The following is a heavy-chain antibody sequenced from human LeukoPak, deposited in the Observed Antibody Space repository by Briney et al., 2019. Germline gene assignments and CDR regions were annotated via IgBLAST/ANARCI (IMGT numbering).Heavy chain of an antibody. Sequence: PGGSLRLSCAASGFTFSSYEMNWVRQAPGKGLEWVSYISPSGSTIYSAVSVKGRFTISRDNAKNSLYLQMNSLRAEDTAVYYCARDLDYLDYWGQGTLVTVSS. CDR2: ISPSGSTI. CDR1: GFTFSSYE. J-gene: IGHJ4*02. CDR3: ARDLDYLDY. V-gene: IGHV3-48*03.